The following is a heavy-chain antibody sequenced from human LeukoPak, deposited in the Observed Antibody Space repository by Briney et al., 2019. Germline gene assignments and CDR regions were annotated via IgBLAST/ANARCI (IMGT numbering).Heavy chain of an antibody. V-gene: IGHV1-18*01. Sequence: ASVKVSCKASGYTFTSYGISWVRQAPGQGLEWMGWISAYNGNTNYAQKPQGRVTMTTDTSTSTAYMELRSLRSDDTAVYYCARDVIPYSYGLGWFDPWGQGTLVTVSS. CDR1: GYTFTSYG. CDR3: ARDVIPYSYGLGWFDP. J-gene: IGHJ5*02. D-gene: IGHD5-18*01. CDR2: ISAYNGNT.